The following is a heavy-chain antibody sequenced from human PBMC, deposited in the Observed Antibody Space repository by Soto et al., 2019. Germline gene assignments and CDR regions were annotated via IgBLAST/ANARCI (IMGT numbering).Heavy chain of an antibody. V-gene: IGHV4-4*02. J-gene: IGHJ4*02. D-gene: IGHD4-17*01. CDR2: IYHSGST. CDR1: GGSISNSHW. CDR3: AKKTTVTTCFDY. Sequence: SETLSLTCTVSGGSISNSHWWSWVRQPPGKGLEWVGDIYHSGSTNYNPSLKSRVTISIDKSNNQFSLKLTSVTAADTAVYYCAKKTTVTTCFDYWGQGTLVTVSS.